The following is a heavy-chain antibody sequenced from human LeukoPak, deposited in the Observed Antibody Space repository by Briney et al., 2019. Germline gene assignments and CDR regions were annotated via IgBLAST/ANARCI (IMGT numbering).Heavy chain of an antibody. D-gene: IGHD1-26*01. J-gene: IGHJ4*02. CDR1: GFTFSSYA. Sequence: GGSLRLSCAASGFTFSSYAMSWIRQAPGKGLEWVSTISDSGSGTYYADSVKGRFTISRDNSKNALFLHMNSLRAEDTAVYYCAKEGPHRGSYYLNFDYWGQGTLVTVSS. V-gene: IGHV3-23*01. CDR3: AKEGPHRGSYYLNFDY. CDR2: ISDSGSGT.